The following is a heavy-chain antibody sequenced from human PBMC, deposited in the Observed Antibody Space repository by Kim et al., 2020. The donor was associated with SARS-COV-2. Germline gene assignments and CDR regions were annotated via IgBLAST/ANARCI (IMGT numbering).Heavy chain of an antibody. CDR1: GFTVNANY. CDR2: ISSGGNA. V-gene: IGHV3-53*01. Sequence: GGSLRLSCAASGFTVNANYMSWVRQAPVKGLEWVSLISSGGNANYAASVQGRFTISRDTSKNTLFLQMNSLRGEDTAVYYCARGGAPGYYRVPLNPWGQGTLVIVSS. J-gene: IGHJ5*02. CDR3: ARGGAPGYYRVPLNP. D-gene: IGHD4-17*01.